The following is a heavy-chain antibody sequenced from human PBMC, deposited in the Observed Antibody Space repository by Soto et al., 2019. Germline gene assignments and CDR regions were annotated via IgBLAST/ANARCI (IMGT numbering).Heavy chain of an antibody. CDR2: IIPFHGVT. Sequence: QVQLVQSGAEVKKPGSSVKVSCKASGGTFSHYTINWLRQAPGQGLEWMGRIIPFHGVTNYAQKFQARGTITADKSTSTAYMELSGLRFEDTAMYYCTRDWEITVSTWSFGGVWGRGTLVTVSS. D-gene: IGHD3-10*01. J-gene: IGHJ4*02. V-gene: IGHV1-69*08. CDR1: GGTFSHYT. CDR3: TRDWEITVSTWSFGGV.